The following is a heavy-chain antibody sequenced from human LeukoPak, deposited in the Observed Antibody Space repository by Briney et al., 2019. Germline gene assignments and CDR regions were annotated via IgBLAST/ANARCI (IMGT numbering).Heavy chain of an antibody. CDR3: TRAVDGSFDY. Sequence: GGSLRLSCAASGFTFRSYGMHWVRQASGKGLEWVGRFRSKTNSYATAYAASVKGRFTISRDDSKNTAYLQMNSLKTEDTAVYYCTRAVDGSFDYWGQGTLVTVSS. J-gene: IGHJ4*02. CDR2: FRSKTNSYAT. CDR1: GFTFRSYG. V-gene: IGHV3-73*01. D-gene: IGHD5-12*01.